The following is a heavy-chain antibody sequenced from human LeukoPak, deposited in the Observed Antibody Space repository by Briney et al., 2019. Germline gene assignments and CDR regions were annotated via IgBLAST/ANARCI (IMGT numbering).Heavy chain of an antibody. V-gene: IGHV1-2*02. Sequence: ASVKVSCKASGYTLTGYYMHWVRQAPGQGLEWMGWINPNSGGTNYAQKFQGRVTMTRDTSISTAYMELSRLRSDDTAVYYCARDLGTVDTAMGPFDYWGQGTLVTVSS. CDR1: GYTLTGYY. CDR2: INPNSGGT. D-gene: IGHD5-18*01. CDR3: ARDLGTVDTAMGPFDY. J-gene: IGHJ4*02.